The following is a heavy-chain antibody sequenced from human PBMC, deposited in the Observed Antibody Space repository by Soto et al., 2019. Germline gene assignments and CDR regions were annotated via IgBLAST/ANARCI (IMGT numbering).Heavy chain of an antibody. CDR3: ASGLGGGSGSDYYYYYYMDV. Sequence: SETLSLTCTVSGGSISSSSYYWGWIRQPPGKGLEWIGSIYYSGSTYYNPSLKSRVTISVDTSKNQFSLKLSSVTAADTAVYYCASGLGGGSGSDYYYYYYMDVWGKGTTVTVAS. J-gene: IGHJ6*03. CDR1: GGSISSSSYY. D-gene: IGHD3-10*01. CDR2: IYYSGST. V-gene: IGHV4-39*01.